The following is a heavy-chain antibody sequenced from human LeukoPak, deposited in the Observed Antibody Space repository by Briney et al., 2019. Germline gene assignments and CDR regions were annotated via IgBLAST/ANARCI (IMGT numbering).Heavy chain of an antibody. CDR3: GKTTVGYSSGRYPGWPVDY. J-gene: IGHJ4*02. D-gene: IGHD2-15*01. V-gene: IGHV3-23*01. Sequence: PGGSLRLSCAASGFTFNNYAMYWVRQPPGKGLEWVSGILGSGGSAHYADSVKGRFTISRDNSKNTVYLQLDSLRVEDTAVYYCGKTTVGYSSGRYPGWPVDYWGQGTLVTVSS. CDR1: GFTFNNYA. CDR2: ILGSGGSA.